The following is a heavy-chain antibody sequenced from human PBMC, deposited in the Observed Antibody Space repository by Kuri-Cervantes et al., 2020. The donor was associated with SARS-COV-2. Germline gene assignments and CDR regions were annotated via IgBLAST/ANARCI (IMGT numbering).Heavy chain of an antibody. J-gene: IGHJ4*02. CDR1: GFTFSSYA. D-gene: IGHD2-2*01. Sequence: LSLTCAASGFTFSSYAMHWVRQAPGKGLEWVAVISYDGSNKYYADSVKGRFTISRDNSKNTLYLQMNSLRAEDTAVYYCARDRGIVVVPAEGYFDYWGQGTLVTAPQ. CDR2: ISYDGSNK. CDR3: ARDRGIVVVPAEGYFDY. V-gene: IGHV3-30-3*01.